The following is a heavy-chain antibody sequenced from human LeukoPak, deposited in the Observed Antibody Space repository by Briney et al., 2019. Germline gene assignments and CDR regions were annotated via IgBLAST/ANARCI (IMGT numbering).Heavy chain of an antibody. V-gene: IGHV3-30*02. CDR3: AKEKISYTSSSGQGY. Sequence: PGGSLRLSCAASGFTFSSYGMPGVRQAPGKGLEWGAFIRYDGSNKDYADSVKGRFTISRDNSKNTLYLQMDSLRAEDTAVYYCAKEKISYTSSSGQGYWGQGTLVTVSS. CDR1: GFTFSSYG. CDR2: IRYDGSNK. D-gene: IGHD6-6*01. J-gene: IGHJ4*02.